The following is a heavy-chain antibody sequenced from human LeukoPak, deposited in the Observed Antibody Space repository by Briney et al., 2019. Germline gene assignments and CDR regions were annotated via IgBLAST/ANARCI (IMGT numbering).Heavy chain of an antibody. J-gene: IGHJ1*01. CDR3: AKDEATSGVGLAS. CDR1: GFTVIGTH. D-gene: IGHD7-27*01. Sequence: TGGSLRLSCSASGFTVIGTHMSWVRQAPGKGLEWVSAMYTGGTTYYADSVTGRFTVSRDTSRNTLFLHMNSLRAEDTAVYYCAKDEATSGVGLASWGQGTLVIVSS. V-gene: IGHV3-53*01. CDR2: MYTGGTT.